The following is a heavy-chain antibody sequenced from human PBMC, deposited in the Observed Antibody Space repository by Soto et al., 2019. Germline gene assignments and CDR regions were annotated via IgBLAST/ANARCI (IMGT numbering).Heavy chain of an antibody. CDR3: ARSAYYDSSGYYRYYYYYGMDG. Sequence: SETLSLTCTVSGGSISSGGYYWSWIRQHPGKGLEWIGYIYYSGSTYYNPSLKSRVTISVDTSKNQFSLKLSSVTAADTAVYYCARSAYYDSSGYYRYYYYYGMDGWAQGTTVTVSS. CDR2: IYYSGST. V-gene: IGHV4-31*03. J-gene: IGHJ6*02. D-gene: IGHD3-22*01. CDR1: GGSISSGGYY.